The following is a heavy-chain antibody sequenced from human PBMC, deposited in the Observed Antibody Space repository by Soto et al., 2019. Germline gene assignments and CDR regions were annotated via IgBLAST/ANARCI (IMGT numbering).Heavy chain of an antibody. J-gene: IGHJ6*02. Sequence: GASVKVSCKASGGTFSSYAISWVRQAPGQGLEWMGGIIPIFGTANYAQKFQGRVTITADESTSTAYMELSSLRSEDTAVYYCAVYSSSFWVRGVYYYGMDVWGQGTTVTVSS. CDR2: IIPIFGTA. CDR3: AVYSSSFWVRGVYYYGMDV. V-gene: IGHV1-69*13. D-gene: IGHD6-6*01. CDR1: GGTFSSYA.